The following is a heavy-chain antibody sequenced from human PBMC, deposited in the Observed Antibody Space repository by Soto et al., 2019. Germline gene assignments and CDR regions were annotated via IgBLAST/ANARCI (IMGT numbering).Heavy chain of an antibody. CDR2: IIPIFGTA. D-gene: IGHD4-17*01. V-gene: IGHV1-69*06. CDR1: GGTFSSYA. Sequence: VASVKVSCKASGGTFSSYAISWVRQAPGQGLEWMGGIIPIFGTANYAQKFQGRVTITADKSTSTAYMELSSLRSEDTAVYYCAGSPQYYGGNSGFENWFDPWGQGTLVTVSS. CDR3: AGSPQYYGGNSGFENWFDP. J-gene: IGHJ5*02.